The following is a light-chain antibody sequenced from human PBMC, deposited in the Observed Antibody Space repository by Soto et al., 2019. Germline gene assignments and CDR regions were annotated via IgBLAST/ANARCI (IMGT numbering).Light chain of an antibody. CDR2: DVS. V-gene: IGKV1-5*01. CDR3: QQYNSYPWT. J-gene: IGKJ1*01. Sequence: DIQMTQSPSTLSASVGDRVTITCRASQSISGWLAWYQQIPGKAPKLLIYDVSSLESGVPSRFSGSGSGTEFTLAISSLQPDDFATYYCQQYNSYPWTFGQGTKVDIK. CDR1: QSISGW.